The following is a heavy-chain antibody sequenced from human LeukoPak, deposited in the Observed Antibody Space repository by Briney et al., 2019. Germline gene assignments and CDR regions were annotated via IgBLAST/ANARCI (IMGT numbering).Heavy chain of an antibody. CDR2: ISSSSSYI. V-gene: IGHV3-21*01. Sequence: GGSLRLSCAASGFTFSSYSMNWVRQAPGKGLEWVSSISSSSSYIYYADSVKGRFTVSRDNAKNSLYLQMNSLRAEDTAVYYCARDLYGDYPWDYWGQGTLVTVSS. CDR3: ARDLYGDYPWDY. J-gene: IGHJ4*02. CDR1: GFTFSSYS. D-gene: IGHD4-17*01.